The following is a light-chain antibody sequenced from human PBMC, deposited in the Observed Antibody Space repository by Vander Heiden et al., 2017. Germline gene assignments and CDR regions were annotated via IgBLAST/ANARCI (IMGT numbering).Light chain of an antibody. CDR1: QSISNH. J-gene: IGKJ2*01. CDR3: QQSYSTPHT. V-gene: IGKV1-39*01. CDR2: AAS. Sequence: DIQMTQSPSPLSASVGDRVSITCRASQSISNHLNWYQQKPGKAPKVLIYAASSLESGVPSRFSGSGSGTDFTLTISSLQPEDFATYYCQQSYSTPHTFGQGSKLEIK.